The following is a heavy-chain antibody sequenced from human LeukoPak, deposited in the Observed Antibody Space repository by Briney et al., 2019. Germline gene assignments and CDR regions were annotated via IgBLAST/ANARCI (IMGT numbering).Heavy chain of an antibody. CDR3: ARGPVVRGVISYYYYGLDV. V-gene: IGHV3-74*01. Sequence: GGSLRLSCAASGFTFSNYWMHWVRQAPGKGLVWVSRIFSDGSSATYADSVKGRFTISRDNAKNTLFLQMNSLRAEDTAVYYCARGPVVRGVISYYYYGLDVWGQGTTVTVSS. J-gene: IGHJ6*02. D-gene: IGHD3-10*01. CDR1: GFTFSNYW. CDR2: IFSDGSSA.